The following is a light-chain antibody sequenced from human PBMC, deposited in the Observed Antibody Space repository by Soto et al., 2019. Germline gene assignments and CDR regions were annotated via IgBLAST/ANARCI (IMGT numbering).Light chain of an antibody. V-gene: IGLV2-8*01. CDR1: SSDVGAYDY. CDR3: SSFAANDHVV. J-gene: IGLJ3*02. Sequence: QSALTQPPSASGSPGQSVTISRTGTSSDVGAYDYVCWYQQHPGKAPKLMIYEVNKRPSGVPDRFSGSKSGNTASLTVSGLQAGDEADYYCSSFAANDHVVFGGGTKLTVL. CDR2: EVN.